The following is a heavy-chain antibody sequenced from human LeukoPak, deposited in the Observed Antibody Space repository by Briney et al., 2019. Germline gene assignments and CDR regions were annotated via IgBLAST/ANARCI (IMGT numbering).Heavy chain of an antibody. CDR3: ARNFRMEWSYYYYYYMDV. D-gene: IGHD3-3*01. CDR2: IHSGGLT. V-gene: IGHV3-53*01. Sequence: GGSLRLSCAASGFSVSTNYMTWVRQAPGKGLEWVSLIHSGGLTYYADSVKGRFTISRDNSKNTLYLQVNSLRAEDTAVYYCARNFRMEWSYYYYYYMDVWGKGTTVTVSS. CDR1: GFSVSTNY. J-gene: IGHJ6*03.